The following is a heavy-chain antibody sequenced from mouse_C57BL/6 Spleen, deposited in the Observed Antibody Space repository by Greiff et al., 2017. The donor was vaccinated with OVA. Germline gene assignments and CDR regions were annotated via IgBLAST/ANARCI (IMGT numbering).Heavy chain of an antibody. Sequence: QVHVKQSGPGLVQPSQSLSITCTVSGFSLTSYGVHWVRQSPGKGLEWLGVIWRGGSTDYNAAFMSRLSITKDNSKSQVFFKMNSLQADDTAIYYCAKNYGSSRYYAMDYWGQGTSVTVSS. D-gene: IGHD1-1*01. J-gene: IGHJ4*01. V-gene: IGHV2-5*01. CDR2: IWRGGST. CDR3: AKNYGSSRYYAMDY. CDR1: GFSLTSYG.